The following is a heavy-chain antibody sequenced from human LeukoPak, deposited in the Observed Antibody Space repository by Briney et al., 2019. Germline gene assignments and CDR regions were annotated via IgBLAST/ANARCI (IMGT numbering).Heavy chain of an antibody. J-gene: IGHJ4*02. V-gene: IGHV1-69*04. D-gene: IGHD5-24*01. CDR3: AREVVEMATIRYWYFDY. Sequence: SSVKVSCKASGGTFSSYAISWARQAPGQGLEWMGRIIPILGIANYAQKFQGRVTITADKSTSTAYMELSSLRSEDTAVYYCAREVVEMATIRYWYFDYWGQGTLVIVSS. CDR1: GGTFSSYA. CDR2: IIPILGIA.